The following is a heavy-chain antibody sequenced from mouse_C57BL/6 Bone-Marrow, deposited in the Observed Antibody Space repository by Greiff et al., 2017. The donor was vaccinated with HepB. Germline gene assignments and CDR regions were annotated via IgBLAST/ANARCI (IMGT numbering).Heavy chain of an antibody. Sequence: EVMLVESGGDLVKPGGSLKLSCAASGFTFSSYGMSWVRQTPDKRLEWVATISSGGSYTYYPDSVKGRFTISRDNAKNTLYLQMSSLKSEDTAMYYCARNRYYGSSYCYFDVWGTGTTVTVSS. D-gene: IGHD1-1*01. CDR2: ISSGGSYT. CDR3: ARNRYYGSSYCYFDV. CDR1: GFTFSSYG. V-gene: IGHV5-6*01. J-gene: IGHJ1*03.